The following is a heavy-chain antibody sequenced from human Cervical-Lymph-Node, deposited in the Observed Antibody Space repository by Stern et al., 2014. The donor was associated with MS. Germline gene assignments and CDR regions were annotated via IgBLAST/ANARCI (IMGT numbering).Heavy chain of an antibody. J-gene: IGHJ4*02. Sequence: ESGPTLVKPTQTLTLTCTFSGFSLSSSGVGVGWIRQPPGKALEWLVLIYWGGDTRDNPSLGGWLCTAKDNSKNQVVLTMTDMDPVDTATYYCAREVAAVVPFDYWGQGTLVTVSS. D-gene: IGHD6-13*01. CDR3: AREVAAVVPFDY. CDR1: GFSLSSSGVG. V-gene: IGHV2-5*02. CDR2: IYWGGDT.